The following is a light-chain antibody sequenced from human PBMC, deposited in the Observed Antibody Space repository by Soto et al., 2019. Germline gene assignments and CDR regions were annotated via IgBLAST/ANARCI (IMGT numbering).Light chain of an antibody. V-gene: IGKV1-5*03. CDR2: KAS. CDR3: QHYNSYSEA. CDR1: XXISSW. Sequence: QSPSTLSGSVXXRVTITXXXXXXISSWLAWYQQKPGKAPKLLIYKASTLKSGVPSRFSGSGSGTEFTLTISSLQPDDFATYYCQHYNSYSEAFGQGTKVELK. J-gene: IGKJ1*01.